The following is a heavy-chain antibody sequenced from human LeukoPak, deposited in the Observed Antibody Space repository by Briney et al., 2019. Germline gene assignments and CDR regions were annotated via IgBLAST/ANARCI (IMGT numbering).Heavy chain of an antibody. Sequence: GGSLRLSCTPARFTFSSHGIHSVRQTPGKGLEWVAVIWNDGSNKFYGYSVKGRFTISRDNSKNTAYLQMNSLRAEDTAVYYCARDWSSGMDVWGQGTTVTVSS. J-gene: IGHJ6*02. CDR2: IWNDGSNK. CDR1: RFTFSSHG. V-gene: IGHV3-33*01. CDR3: ARDWSSGMDV.